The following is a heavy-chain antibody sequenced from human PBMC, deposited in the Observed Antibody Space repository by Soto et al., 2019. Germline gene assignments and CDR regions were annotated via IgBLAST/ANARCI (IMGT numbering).Heavy chain of an antibody. J-gene: IGHJ6*02. Sequence: PGGSLRLSCAASGFTFSRFGMHWVRQVPGKGLEWVSGISGGGSYIFYADSVQGRFSISRDNPKNSLFLEMNSRRVEDTAVYYCARDSDCHSTRFFFPPHVWGQGTTVTVSS. V-gene: IGHV3-21*06. D-gene: IGHD2-2*01. CDR3: ARDSDCHSTRFFFPPHV. CDR1: GFTFSRFG. CDR2: ISGGGSYI.